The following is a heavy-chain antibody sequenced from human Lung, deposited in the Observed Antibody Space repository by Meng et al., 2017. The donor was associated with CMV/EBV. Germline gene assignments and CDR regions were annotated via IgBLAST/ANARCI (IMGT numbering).Heavy chain of an antibody. D-gene: IGHD2-2*01. CDR3: ARDHCSSTSCYLYYYYYYGMDV. J-gene: IGHJ6*02. CDR2: ISSSSSTI. CDR1: GFTFSSYS. V-gene: IGHV3-48*04. Sequence: SCAASGFTFSSYSMNWVRQAPGKGLEWVSYISSSSSTIYYADSVKGRFTISRDNAKNSLYLQMNSLRAEDTAVYYCARDHCSSTSCYLYYYYYYGMDVWGQGTXVTVSS.